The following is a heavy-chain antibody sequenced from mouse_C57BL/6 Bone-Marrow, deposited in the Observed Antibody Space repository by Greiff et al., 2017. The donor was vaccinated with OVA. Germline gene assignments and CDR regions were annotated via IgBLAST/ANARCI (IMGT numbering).Heavy chain of an antibody. D-gene: IGHD2-1*01. Sequence: EVQLQQSGAELVRPGASVKLSCTASGFNIKDYYMHWVKQRPEQGLEWIGRIDPEDGDTEYAPKFQGKATMTADTSSNTAYLQLSSLTSEDTAVYYCARRPRNYDAYWGQGTLVTVSA. CDR1: GFNIKDYY. V-gene: IGHV14-1*01. J-gene: IGHJ3*01. CDR2: IDPEDGDT. CDR3: ARRPRNYDAY.